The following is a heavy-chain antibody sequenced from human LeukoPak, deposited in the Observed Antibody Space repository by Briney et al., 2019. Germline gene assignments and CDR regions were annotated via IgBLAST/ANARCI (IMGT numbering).Heavy chain of an antibody. Sequence: SETLSLTCTVSGGSISSGSHYWSWIRQPAGRGLEWIGRTYPSGSTNYNPSLKSRVTISVDTSKNQFSLKLSSVTAADTAVYHCARVSSRDSRFDPWGQGTLVTVSS. J-gene: IGHJ5*02. CDR2: TYPSGST. D-gene: IGHD5-24*01. V-gene: IGHV4-61*02. CDR3: ARVSSRDSRFDP. CDR1: GGSISSGSHY.